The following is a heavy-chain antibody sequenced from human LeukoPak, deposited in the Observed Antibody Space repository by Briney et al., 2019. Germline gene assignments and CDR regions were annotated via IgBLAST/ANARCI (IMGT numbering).Heavy chain of an antibody. CDR3: ASLGDSMIVAVDY. CDR2: INSDGSST. V-gene: IGHV3-74*01. J-gene: IGHJ4*02. Sequence: PGGSLRLSCAASGFTFSSYWMHWVRQAPGKGLVWVSRINSDGSSTNYADSVKGRFTISRDNAKNTLYLQMNGLRAEDTAVYYCASLGDSMIVAVDYWGQGTLVTVCS. CDR1: GFTFSSYW. D-gene: IGHD3-22*01.